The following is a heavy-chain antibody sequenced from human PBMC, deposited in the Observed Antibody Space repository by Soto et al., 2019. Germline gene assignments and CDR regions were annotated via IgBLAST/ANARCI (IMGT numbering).Heavy chain of an antibody. D-gene: IGHD3-10*01. CDR2: IYYSGST. V-gene: IGHV4-39*01. CDR1: GGSISSSSYY. CDR3: ARRGWGSYSDY. Sequence: QLKLQESGPGLVKPSETLSLTCTVSGGSISSSSYYWGWIRQPPGKGLEWIGSIYYSGSTYYNPSLNSRVTISVDTSKNQFSLKLSSVTAADTAVYYCARRGWGSYSDYWGQGTLVTVSS. J-gene: IGHJ4*02.